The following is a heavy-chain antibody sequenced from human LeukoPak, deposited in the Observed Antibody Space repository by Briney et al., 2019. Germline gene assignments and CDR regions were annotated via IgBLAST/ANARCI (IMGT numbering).Heavy chain of an antibody. CDR1: GGSFSGYY. CDR2: INHSGST. CDR3: ASGYGARTYCSSSSCHLDY. V-gene: IGHV4-34*01. D-gene: IGHD2-2*01. Sequence: SETLSLTCAVYGGSFSGYYWSWIGQPPGKGLEWIGEINHSGSTNYNPSLKSRVTISVDTSKNQFSLKLSSVTAADTAVYYCASGYGARTYCSSSSCHLDYWGQGTLVTVSS. J-gene: IGHJ4*02.